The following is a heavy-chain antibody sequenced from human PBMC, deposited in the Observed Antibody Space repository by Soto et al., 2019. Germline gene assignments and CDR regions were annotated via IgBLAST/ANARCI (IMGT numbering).Heavy chain of an antibody. J-gene: IGHJ3*02. CDR2: TSAYNGNT. CDR3: ARDGGFHAFDI. CDR1: GYMFTTYG. Sequence: QVQLVQSGGEMKKPGASVKVSCKASGYMFTTYGMSWVRQAPGQGLEWMGWTSAYNGNTNYAQNLQGRVAMTTDTSTGTAYMELRSLRSDDTAVYFCARDGGFHAFDIWGQGTMVTVSS. V-gene: IGHV1-18*01. D-gene: IGHD2-15*01.